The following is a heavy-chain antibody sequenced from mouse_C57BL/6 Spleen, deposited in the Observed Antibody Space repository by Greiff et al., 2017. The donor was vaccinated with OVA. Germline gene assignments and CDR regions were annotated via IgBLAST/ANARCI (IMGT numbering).Heavy chain of an antibody. CDR2: IYPGSGNT. CDR1: GYTFTDYY. V-gene: IGHV1-76*01. Sequence: QVQLKESGAELVRPGASVKLSCKASGYTFTDYYINWVKQRPGQGLEWIARIYPGSGNTYYNEKFKGKATLTAEKSSSTAYMQLSSLTSEDSAVYFCASGITTVVAPYFDVWGAETTVTVSS. D-gene: IGHD1-1*01. CDR3: ASGITTVVAPYFDV. J-gene: IGHJ1*01.